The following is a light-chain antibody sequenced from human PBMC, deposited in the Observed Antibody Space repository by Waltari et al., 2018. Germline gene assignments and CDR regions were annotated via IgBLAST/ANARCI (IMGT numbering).Light chain of an antibody. CDR3: QHYVRLPAT. V-gene: IGKV3-20*01. Sequence: EIVLTQSPGSLSSSPGERVTLPCRASQSVRRALTWYQQKPGQAPRLLIFGASNRATGIPDMFSGSGSETDFSLTISRLEPEDFAVYYCQHYVRLPATFGRGTKVEIK. CDR1: QSVRRA. CDR2: GAS. J-gene: IGKJ1*01.